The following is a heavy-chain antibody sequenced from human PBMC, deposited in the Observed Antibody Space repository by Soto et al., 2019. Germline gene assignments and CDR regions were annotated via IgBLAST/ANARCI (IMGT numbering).Heavy chain of an antibody. J-gene: IGHJ4*02. Sequence: GGSLRLSCAASGFAFSDHYMDWVRQAPGKGLEWVGRSRNKLNSYITEYAASVKGRFTISRDDSKNSLYLQMKRLISVDTAVYYCAIVPVVMTPPLDSYLDHWGQGTLVTV. CDR3: AIVPVVMTPPLDSYLDH. D-gene: IGHD2-21*02. V-gene: IGHV3-72*01. CDR1: GFAFSDHY. CDR2: SRNKLNSYIT.